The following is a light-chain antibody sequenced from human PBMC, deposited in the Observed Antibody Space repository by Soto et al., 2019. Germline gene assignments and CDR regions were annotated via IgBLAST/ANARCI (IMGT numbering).Light chain of an antibody. Sequence: DIPMTQSPSSVSVSVGDRVTITCRASQGISSWLAWYQHKPGKAPKLLIYAASSLQSGVPSRFSGSGSGTEFTLTISSLQPEDFATYYCQQANTFPWTFGQGTMVEIK. CDR1: QGISSW. V-gene: IGKV1-12*01. CDR2: AAS. J-gene: IGKJ1*01. CDR3: QQANTFPWT.